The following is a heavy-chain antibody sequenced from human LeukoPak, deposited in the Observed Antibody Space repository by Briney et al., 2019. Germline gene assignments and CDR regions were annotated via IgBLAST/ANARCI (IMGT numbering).Heavy chain of an antibody. V-gene: IGHV4-4*07. Sequence: SETLSLTCTVSGGSISSYYWSWIRQPAGKGLEWIGRIYTSGSTNYNPSLKSRVTISVDTSKNQFSLKLSSVTAADTAVYYCAAGSEWFGEFHWGQGTLVTVSS. CDR3: AAGSEWFGEFH. CDR1: GGSISSYY. CDR2: IYTSGST. J-gene: IGHJ4*02. D-gene: IGHD3-10*01.